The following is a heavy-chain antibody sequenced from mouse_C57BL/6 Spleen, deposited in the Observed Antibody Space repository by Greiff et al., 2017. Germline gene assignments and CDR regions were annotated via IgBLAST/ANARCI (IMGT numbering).Heavy chain of an antibody. CDR3: AGSKGAAQVAFGY. D-gene: IGHD3-2*02. V-gene: IGHV1-82*01. CDR2: IYPGDGDT. Sequence: VQLQQSGPELVKPGASVKISCKASGYAFSSSWMNWVKQRPGKGLEWIGRIYPGDGDTNYNGKFKGKATLTADKSSSTAYMQLSSLTSEDSAVYFCAGSKGAAQVAFGYRGQGTTLTVAS. CDR1: GYAFSSSW. J-gene: IGHJ2*01.